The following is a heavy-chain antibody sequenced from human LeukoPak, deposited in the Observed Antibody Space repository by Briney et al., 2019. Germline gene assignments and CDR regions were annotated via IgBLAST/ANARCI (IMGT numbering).Heavy chain of an antibody. Sequence: PGGSLRLSCAASGFTFSNYWTSWVRQAPGKGLEWVANIKQDGSETYYVDSMKGRFTISIDNAKNSLYLQMNSLRAEDTAVYYCALYNWNSKSDFDYWGQGTLVTVSS. V-gene: IGHV3-7*05. J-gene: IGHJ4*02. D-gene: IGHD1-7*01. CDR2: IKQDGSET. CDR3: ALYNWNSKSDFDY. CDR1: GFTFSNYW.